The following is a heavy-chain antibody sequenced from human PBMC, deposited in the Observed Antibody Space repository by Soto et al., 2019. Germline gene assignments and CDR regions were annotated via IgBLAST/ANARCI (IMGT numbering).Heavy chain of an antibody. D-gene: IGHD2-2*01. V-gene: IGHV1-69*02. Sequence: QVQLVQSGAEVKKPGSSVKVSCKASGGTFSSYTISWVRQAPGQGLEWMGRIIPILGIANYAQKFQGRVTIPADQSTRTVYTALISQRSEDTAVYYCARYCSRISCHERTAPLYYVMDVWGQGTTVTVSS. CDR2: IIPILGIA. CDR1: GGTFSSYT. J-gene: IGHJ6*02. CDR3: ARYCSRISCHERTAPLYYVMDV.